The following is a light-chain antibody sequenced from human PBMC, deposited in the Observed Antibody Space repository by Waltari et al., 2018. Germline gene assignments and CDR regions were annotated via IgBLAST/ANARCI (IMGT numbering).Light chain of an antibody. CDR3: MQALECPLT. Sequence: DIVMTQTPLSLPVTLGEPASISCRSSQILLDSEDGNTYLQWYLQKPGQSPQLLIYAVSNRASGVPDRFSGSGSDTDFTLKISRVEAEDVGVYYCMQALECPLTFGGGTKVEIK. CDR2: AVS. CDR1: QILLDSEDGNTY. V-gene: IGKV2-40*01. J-gene: IGKJ4*01.